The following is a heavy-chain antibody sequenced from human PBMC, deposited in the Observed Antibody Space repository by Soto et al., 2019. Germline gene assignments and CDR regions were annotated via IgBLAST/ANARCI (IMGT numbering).Heavy chain of an antibody. CDR1: SASISSYF. V-gene: IGHV4-59*01. J-gene: IGHJ4*02. CDR3: ARGWSSGWPY. D-gene: IGHD6-25*01. CDR2: MYDTGST. Sequence: SETLSLTCTVSSASISSYFWSWIRQAPGKGLEWIAFMYDTGSTNYNPSLKGRVSISVDTSKTQISLNLNSVTAADTAVYYCARGWSSGWPYWGQGILVTVSS.